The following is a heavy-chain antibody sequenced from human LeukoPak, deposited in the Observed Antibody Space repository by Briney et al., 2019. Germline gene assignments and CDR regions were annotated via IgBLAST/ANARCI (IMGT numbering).Heavy chain of an antibody. CDR3: AKAPVTTCRGAFCYPFDY. CDR1: GFTFSNYG. V-gene: IGHV3-23*01. Sequence: GGTLRLSCAASGFTFSNYGMNWVRQAPGKGLEWVSAISGSGHNTYYADSVKGRFTISRDNSKNTLYLQMNSLRAEDTAVYYCAKAPVTTCRGAFCYPFDYWGLGTLVTVSS. D-gene: IGHD2-15*01. CDR2: ISGSGHNT. J-gene: IGHJ4*02.